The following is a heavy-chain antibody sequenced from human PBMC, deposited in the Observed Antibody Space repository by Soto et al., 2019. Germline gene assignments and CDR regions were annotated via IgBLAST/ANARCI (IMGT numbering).Heavy chain of an antibody. D-gene: IGHD6-13*01. CDR3: GRGPSPRAPAGGTPYYYAMDV. CDR1: GYDFTAYD. V-gene: IGHV1-8*02. J-gene: IGHJ6*02. CDR2: MNPINGAT. Sequence: VSVKVSCKASGYDFTAYDINWVLQASGQGLEWMGWMNPINGATGTARRFQGRVSLSRNTATGTAYLELTSLRSDDTAVYYCGRGPSPRAPAGGTPYYYAMDVWGQGTTVTVSS.